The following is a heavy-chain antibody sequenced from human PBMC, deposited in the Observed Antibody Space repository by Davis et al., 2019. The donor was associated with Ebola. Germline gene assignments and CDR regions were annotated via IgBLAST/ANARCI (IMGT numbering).Heavy chain of an antibody. Sequence: PGGSLRLSCAAPGFTFSSYDMHWVRQAPGKGLEWVSAIGTAGDTYYPGSVKGRFTTSREKAKNSLYLQRNSLIGEDTAVYYCARAGFGEVYFDYWGQGTLVTVSS. CDR3: ARAGFGEVYFDY. D-gene: IGHD3-10*01. J-gene: IGHJ4*02. CDR2: IGTAGDT. V-gene: IGHV3-13*01. CDR1: GFTFSSYD.